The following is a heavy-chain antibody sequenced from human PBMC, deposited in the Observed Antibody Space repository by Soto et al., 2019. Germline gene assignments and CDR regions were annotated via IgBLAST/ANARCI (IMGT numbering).Heavy chain of an antibody. J-gene: IGHJ4*02. Sequence: GESLKISCAASGFTFSSYGMHWVRQAPGKGLEWVAVISYDGSNKYYADSVKGRFTISRDNSKNTLYLQMNSLRAEGTAVYYCARDFCPVPTCYDLWGQGVLVTVSS. CDR1: GFTFSSYG. V-gene: IGHV3-30*03. CDR3: ARDFCPVPTCYDL. CDR2: ISYDGSNK. D-gene: IGHD2-2*01.